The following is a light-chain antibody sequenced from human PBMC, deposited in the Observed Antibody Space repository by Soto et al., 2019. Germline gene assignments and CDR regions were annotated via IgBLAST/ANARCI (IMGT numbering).Light chain of an antibody. V-gene: IGKV1-12*01. CDR1: QGISSW. Sequence: DSQMTQSPSSVSASVGDRVTITCRASQGISSWLAWYQQKTGKAPTLLIYAASSLQSGVPSRFSGRGSGKEFTLTISGLETEDFATDYCQQANRFQLSFGGGTKVEIK. J-gene: IGKJ4*01. CDR3: QQANRFQLS. CDR2: AAS.